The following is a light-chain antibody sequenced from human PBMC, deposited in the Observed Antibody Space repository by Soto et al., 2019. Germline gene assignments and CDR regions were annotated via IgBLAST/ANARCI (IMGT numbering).Light chain of an antibody. Sequence: EIGLTQSPGTLSLSPGERATLSCRASQSVSSSYLAWYQQKPGQAPRLLIYGASSRATGIPDRFSGSGSGTAFTLTISRLEPEDFAVYYCQQYGSSRWTFGQGTKVEIK. CDR2: GAS. J-gene: IGKJ1*01. CDR3: QQYGSSRWT. CDR1: QSVSSSY. V-gene: IGKV3-20*01.